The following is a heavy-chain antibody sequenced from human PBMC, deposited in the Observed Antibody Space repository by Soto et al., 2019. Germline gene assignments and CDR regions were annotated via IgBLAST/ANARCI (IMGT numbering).Heavy chain of an antibody. Sequence: QVQLVESGGGVVQPGRSLRVSCADSGFIFSSYAMHWVRQAPDKGLECVAVISFDGSNKYYADSVRGRFTISRDNSKNMLYLQMNSLRAEDTAVYYCAKDTDYYDSSGFGAFFYWGQGTLVTVSS. J-gene: IGHJ4*02. D-gene: IGHD3-22*01. V-gene: IGHV3-30*18. CDR3: AKDTDYYDSSGFGAFFY. CDR1: GFIFSSYA. CDR2: ISFDGSNK.